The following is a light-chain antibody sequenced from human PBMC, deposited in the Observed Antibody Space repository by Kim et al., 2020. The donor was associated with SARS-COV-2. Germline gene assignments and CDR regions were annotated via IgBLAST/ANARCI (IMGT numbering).Light chain of an antibody. CDR1: QSVLYSSNNKNY. CDR3: QQYYSTSYS. J-gene: IGKJ2*03. CDR2: WAS. V-gene: IGKV4-1*01. Sequence: DIVMTQSPDSLAVSLGERATINCKSSQSVLYSSNNKNYLTWYQQKPGQPPKLLIYWASTRESGVPDRFSGSGSGTDFTLTISSLQAEDVAVYYCQQYYSTSYSFGQRTKLEI.